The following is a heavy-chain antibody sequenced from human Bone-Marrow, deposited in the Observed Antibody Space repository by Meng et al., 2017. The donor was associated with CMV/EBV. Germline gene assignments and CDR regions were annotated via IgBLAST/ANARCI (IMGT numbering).Heavy chain of an antibody. CDR3: AREVYDFWSGYYPDY. Sequence: SGGSISSYDWGWIRQPAGKGLEWIGRIYTSGSTNYNPSLKSRVTMSVDTSKNQFSLKLSSVTAADTAVYYCAREVYDFWSGYYPDYWGQGTLVTVSS. J-gene: IGHJ4*02. D-gene: IGHD3-3*01. CDR1: GGSISSYD. V-gene: IGHV4-4*07. CDR2: IYTSGST.